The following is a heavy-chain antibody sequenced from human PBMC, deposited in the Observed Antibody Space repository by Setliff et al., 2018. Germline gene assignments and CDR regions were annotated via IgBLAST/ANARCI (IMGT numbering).Heavy chain of an antibody. V-gene: IGHV4-34*01. D-gene: IGHD5-12*01. J-gene: IGHJ4*02. CDR2: INHSGIT. CDR3: ARLGGLLVATMPFDY. CDR1: GASFSGTY. Sequence: SETLSLTCAVYGASFSGTYCSWIRQSPGKGLEWIGEINHTGSPNWIGEINHSGITFYNPSLKSRVTMSLDTSTNQFSLKLRSVTAADTAVYYCARLGGLLVATMPFDYWGQGIPVTVSS.